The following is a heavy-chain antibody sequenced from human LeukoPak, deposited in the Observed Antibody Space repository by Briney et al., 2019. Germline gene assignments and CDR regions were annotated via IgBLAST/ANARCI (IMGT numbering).Heavy chain of an antibody. V-gene: IGHV1-46*01. D-gene: IGHD3-3*01. CDR1: GYTFTSYY. CDR2: INPSGGST. CDR3: ARAVWSGYFDY. Sequence: ASVKVSCKASGYTFTSYYMHWVRQASGQGLEWMGIINPSGGSTSYAQKFQGRVTMTRDTSTSTVYMELSSLRSEDTAVYYCARAVWSGYFDYWGQGTLVTVSS. J-gene: IGHJ4*02.